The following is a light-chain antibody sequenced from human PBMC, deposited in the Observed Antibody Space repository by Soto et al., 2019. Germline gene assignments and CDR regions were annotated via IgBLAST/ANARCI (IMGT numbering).Light chain of an antibody. Sequence: DIVLTQSPGTLSLSPGERATLSCRARQSVSSNLAWYQQKPGQAPRLLIYGASSRATDIPDRFSGSGSGTDFTLTIRRLGPEDSAVYYCQQYGSSPFTFGPGTKVDIK. CDR3: QQYGSSPFT. V-gene: IGKV3-20*01. J-gene: IGKJ3*01. CDR1: QSVSSN. CDR2: GAS.